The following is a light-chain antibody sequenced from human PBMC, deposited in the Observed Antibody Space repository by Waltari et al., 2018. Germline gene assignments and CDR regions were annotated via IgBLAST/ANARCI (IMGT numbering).Light chain of an antibody. V-gene: IGLV10-54*01. CDR1: SDNVGNQG. CDR2: RDN. J-gene: IGLJ3*02. CDR3: AAWDTSLNAWV. Sequence: QAGLTQPPSVSKDLRQTATLSCTGNSDNVGNQGAAWLQQHQGHPPKLLSSRDNNRPAGISEGFSASTSGSTGSVTITGLQPEAEADYYCAAWDTSLNAWVFGGGTKVTVL.